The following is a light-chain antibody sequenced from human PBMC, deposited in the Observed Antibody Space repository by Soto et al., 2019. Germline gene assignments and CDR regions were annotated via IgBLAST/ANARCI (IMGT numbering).Light chain of an antibody. CDR1: QRVSRH. CDR2: GAS. J-gene: IGKJ1*01. V-gene: IGKV3-15*01. Sequence: ETVMTQSPVTLSVSPGHTATLSCRASQRVSRHVAWYQQMPGQAPRLLIYGASTGATGIPPRFSGSGSGTHFTLTISSLQSEDFAVYYCQQYDNWPGTFGQGTKVDIK. CDR3: QQYDNWPGT.